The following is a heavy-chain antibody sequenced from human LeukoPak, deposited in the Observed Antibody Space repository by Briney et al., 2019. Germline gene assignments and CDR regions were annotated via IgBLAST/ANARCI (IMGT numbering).Heavy chain of an antibody. D-gene: IGHD3-10*01. J-gene: IGHJ4*02. CDR2: ISSSSSYI. CDR1: GFTFSSYS. V-gene: IGHV3-21*01. Sequence: GGSLRLSCAASGFTFSSYSMNWVRQAPGKGLEWVSSISSSSSYIYYADSVKGRFTISRDNAKNSLYLQMNSLRAEDTAVFYCARDPGFGELLPYYFDYWGQGTLVTVSS. CDR3: ARDPGFGELLPYYFDY.